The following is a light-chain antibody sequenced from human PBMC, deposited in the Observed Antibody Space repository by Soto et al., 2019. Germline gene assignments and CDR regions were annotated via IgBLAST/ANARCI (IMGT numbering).Light chain of an antibody. J-gene: IGKJ1*01. Sequence: DMQISRSPSTLSGSVGYRVTITCRASQTISSCLACYQQKPGKAPKLLIYKASTLKSGVPSRFSGSGSGTEFTLTISSLQPDDFATYYCQHYNSYSEAFGQGTKVDI. CDR3: QHYNSYSEA. V-gene: IGKV1-5*03. CDR2: KAS. CDR1: QTISSC.